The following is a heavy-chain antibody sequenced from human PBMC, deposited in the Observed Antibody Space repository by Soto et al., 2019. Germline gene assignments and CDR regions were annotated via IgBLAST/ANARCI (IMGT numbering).Heavy chain of an antibody. CDR1: GGSISSYY. J-gene: IGHJ5*01. CDR2: FFIGGNT. Sequence: PSETLSLTCTVSGGSISSYYWSWIRQPPGKGLEWIASFFIGGNTYYNPSLKSRVTISVDSSNNQFSLKLTSVSAADTAVYYCGRRTPVAGGWLDSWGQGTLVTVSS. D-gene: IGHD6-19*01. V-gene: IGHV4-59*05. CDR3: GRRTPVAGGWLDS.